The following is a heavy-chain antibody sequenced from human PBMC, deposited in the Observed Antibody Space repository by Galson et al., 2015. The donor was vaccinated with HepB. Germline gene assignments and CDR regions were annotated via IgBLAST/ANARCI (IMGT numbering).Heavy chain of an antibody. V-gene: IGHV3-15*01. J-gene: IGHJ4*02. CDR2: IKSKTDGGTT. CDR3: TTALGTMVRGVIYPYYFDY. D-gene: IGHD3-10*01. Sequence: SLRLSCAASGFTFSNAWMSWVRQAPGKGLEWVGRIKSKTDGGTTDYAAPVKGRFTISRDDSKNTLYLQMNSLKTEDTAVYYCTTALGTMVRGVIYPYYFDYWGQGTLVTVSS. CDR1: GFTFSNAW.